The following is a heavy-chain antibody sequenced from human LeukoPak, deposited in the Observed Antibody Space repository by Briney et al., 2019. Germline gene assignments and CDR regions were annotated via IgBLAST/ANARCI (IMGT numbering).Heavy chain of an antibody. D-gene: IGHD2-21*02. CDR2: VST. Sequence: VSTNYNPFLKSRVTISVDTSKNQFSLKLSSVTAADTTVYYCALAYCGGDCYSGGRYWFDPWGQGTLVTVSS. J-gene: IGHJ5*02. CDR3: ALAYCGGDCYSGGRYWFDP. V-gene: IGHV4-59*01.